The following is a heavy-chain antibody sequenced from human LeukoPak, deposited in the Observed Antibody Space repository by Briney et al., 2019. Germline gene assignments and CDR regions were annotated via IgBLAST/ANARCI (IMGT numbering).Heavy chain of an antibody. J-gene: IGHJ5*02. CDR3: ARAGYYYGSKRKFDP. CDR2: IYHSGST. Sequence: PSETPSLTCTVSGYSISSGYYWGWIRQPPGKGLEWIGSIYHSGSTYYNPSLKSRVTISVDTSKNQLSLKLSSVTAADTAVYYCARAGYYYGSKRKFDPWGQGTLVTVSS. D-gene: IGHD3-22*01. CDR1: GYSISSGYY. V-gene: IGHV4-38-2*02.